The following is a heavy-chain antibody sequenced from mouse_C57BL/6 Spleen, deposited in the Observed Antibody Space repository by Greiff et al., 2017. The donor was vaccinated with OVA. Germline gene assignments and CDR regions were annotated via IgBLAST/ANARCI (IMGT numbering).Heavy chain of an antibody. CDR3: ARGPYWVDY. V-gene: IGHV1-64*01. CDR1: GYTFTSSW. CDR2: IHPNSGST. J-gene: IGHJ4*01. D-gene: IGHD1-1*01. Sequence: VQLQQPGPELVKPGASVKLSCKASGYTFTSSWMNWVKQRPGQGLEWIGMIHPNSGSTNYNEKFKGKATLTVDKSSSTAYMQLSSLTSDDSAVYYCARGPYWVDYWGQGTSVTVSS.